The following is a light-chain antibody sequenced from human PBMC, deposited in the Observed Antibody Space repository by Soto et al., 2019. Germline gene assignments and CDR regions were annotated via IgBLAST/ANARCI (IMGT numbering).Light chain of an antibody. V-gene: IGKV3-15*01. CDR1: QSVSSN. J-gene: IGKJ2*01. Sequence: ETVMTQSAAALSVSVGERVTLSCRASQSVSSNLAWYQQRPGQAPRLLIHDASTRATGVPDRFSGSGSGTDFTLTISRLQTEDFDIYYCQKYNNWSRTFGQGTKVEIK. CDR3: QKYNNWSRT. CDR2: DAS.